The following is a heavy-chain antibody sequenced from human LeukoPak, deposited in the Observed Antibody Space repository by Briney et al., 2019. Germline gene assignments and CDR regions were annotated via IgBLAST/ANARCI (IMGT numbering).Heavy chain of an antibody. Sequence: SETLSLTCAVSGYSISSGYYWGWIRQPPGKGLEWIGSIYHSGSTYYNPSLKSRVTISVDTSKNQSSLKLSSVTAADTAVYYCAKHAPKEGWCSSTSCYTQAFDIWGQGTMVTVSS. D-gene: IGHD2-2*02. J-gene: IGHJ3*02. CDR2: IYHSGST. CDR1: GYSISSGYY. CDR3: AKHAPKEGWCSSTSCYTQAFDI. V-gene: IGHV4-38-2*01.